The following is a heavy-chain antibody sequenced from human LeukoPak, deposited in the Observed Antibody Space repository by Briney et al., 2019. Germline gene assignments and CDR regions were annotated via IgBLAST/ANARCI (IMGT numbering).Heavy chain of an antibody. D-gene: IGHD1-7*01. CDR3: ATSNPNNWNSRSGDY. J-gene: IGHJ4*02. Sequence: ASVTVSCEVSGYTLTELSMHWVRQAPGKGLEWMGGFDPENGETIYAQKFQGRVTMTEDTSTDTAYMELSSLRSEDTAVYYCATSNPNNWNSRSGDYWGQGTLVTVSS. V-gene: IGHV1-24*01. CDR2: FDPENGET. CDR1: GYTLTELS.